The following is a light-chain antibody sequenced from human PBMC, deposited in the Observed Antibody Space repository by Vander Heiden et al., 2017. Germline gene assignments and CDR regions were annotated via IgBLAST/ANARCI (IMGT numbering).Light chain of an antibody. Sequence: DVQMTQSPSSLSAPVRDRVTITCRASQSISSYLNWYQQKPGKAPKLLIYAASSLQSGVPSRFSGSGSGTDFTLTISSRQPEDFATYYCQQSDSTLLYTFGQRTKLEIK. J-gene: IGKJ2*01. CDR2: AAS. CDR1: QSISSY. V-gene: IGKV1-39*01. CDR3: QQSDSTLLYT.